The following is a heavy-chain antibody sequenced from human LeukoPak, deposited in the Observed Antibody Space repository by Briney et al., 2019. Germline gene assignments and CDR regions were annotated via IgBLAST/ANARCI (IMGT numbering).Heavy chain of an antibody. CDR3: ARGGYYYDSNGYYARYYYYYMDV. Sequence: GASVKVSCKASGYTFTSYDINWVRQATGQGLEWMGWMNPNSGNTGYAQKFQGRVTMTRNTSISTAYMELSSLRSEYTAVYYCARGGYYYDSNGYYARYYYYYMDVWGKGTTVTVSS. V-gene: IGHV1-8*01. CDR2: MNPNSGNT. D-gene: IGHD3-22*01. J-gene: IGHJ6*03. CDR1: GYTFTSYD.